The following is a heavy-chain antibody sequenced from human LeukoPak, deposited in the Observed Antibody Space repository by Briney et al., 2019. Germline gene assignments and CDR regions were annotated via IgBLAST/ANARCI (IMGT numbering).Heavy chain of an antibody. CDR3: ARGGHTYSSSCSWSDP. V-gene: IGHV4-59*01. Sequence: AETLCLTCAASGGTINDYYWSWVRQAPGKGLEWIGYICYSGGTDYNASLKSRITISVDAAKNRFSLQLRSVTAADTAVYYCARGGHTYSSSCSWSDPWGQGTLVTVSS. CDR1: GGTINDYY. CDR2: ICYSGGT. J-gene: IGHJ5*02. D-gene: IGHD6-13*01.